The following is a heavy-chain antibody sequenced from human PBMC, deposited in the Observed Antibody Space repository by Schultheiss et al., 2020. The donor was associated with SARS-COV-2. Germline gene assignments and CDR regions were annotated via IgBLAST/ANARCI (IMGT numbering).Heavy chain of an antibody. D-gene: IGHD2-15*01. V-gene: IGHV1-18*01. Sequence: ASVKVSCKASGYTFTSYGISWVRQAPGQGLEWMGWISAYNGNTNYAQKLQGRVTMTTDTSTSTAYMELSRLRSDDTAVYYCARGRGIVVVVAHSPFDYWGQGTLVTVSS. CDR2: ISAYNGNT. CDR3: ARGRGIVVVVAHSPFDY. J-gene: IGHJ4*02. CDR1: GYTFTSYG.